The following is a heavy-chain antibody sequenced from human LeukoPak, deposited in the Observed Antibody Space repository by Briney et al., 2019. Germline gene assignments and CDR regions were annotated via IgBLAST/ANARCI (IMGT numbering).Heavy chain of an antibody. CDR2: IDSSSSYI. J-gene: IGHJ4*02. D-gene: IGHD6-13*01. Sequence: GGSLRLSCAASGFTFSSYSMNWVRQAPGKGLEWVSSIDSSSSYIYYADSVKGRITISRDNAKNSLYLQMNSLRAEDTAVYYCAKDILAAGLFFDYWGLGTLVTVSS. CDR3: AKDILAAGLFFDY. CDR1: GFTFSSYS. V-gene: IGHV3-21*01.